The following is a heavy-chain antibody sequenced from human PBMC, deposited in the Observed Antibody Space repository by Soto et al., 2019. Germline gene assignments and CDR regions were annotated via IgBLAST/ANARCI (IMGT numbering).Heavy chain of an antibody. CDR1: GGSISSGGYY. CDR3: ARGVTMVRGVIHPPYFDY. J-gene: IGHJ4*02. Sequence: QVQLQESGPGLVKPSQTLSLTCTVSGGSISSGGYYWSWIRQHPGKGLEWIGYIYYSGSTYYNPSLTSRVTISVATSNNQFSLKLSAVTAADTAVYYCARGVTMVRGVIHPPYFDYWGQGTLVTVSS. CDR2: IYYSGST. D-gene: IGHD3-10*01. V-gene: IGHV4-31*03.